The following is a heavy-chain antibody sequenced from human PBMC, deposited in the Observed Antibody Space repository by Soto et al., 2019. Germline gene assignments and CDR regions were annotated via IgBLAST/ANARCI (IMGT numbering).Heavy chain of an antibody. CDR1: GYTFTSYG. V-gene: IGHV1-18*01. CDR3: ARVLPPFDP. CDR2: INAYNGNT. J-gene: IGHJ5*02. Sequence: QVQLVQSGAEVKKPGASVKVSCKASGYTFTSYGISWVRQAPGQGLEWMGWINAYNGNTNYAQKLQGRVTMTTDTSPSTAYLELRSLSSDDTAVYSCARVLPPFDPWGQGTLVTVSS.